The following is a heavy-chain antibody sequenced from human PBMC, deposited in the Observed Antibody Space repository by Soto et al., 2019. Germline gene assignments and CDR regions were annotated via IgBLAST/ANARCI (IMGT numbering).Heavy chain of an antibody. D-gene: IGHD6-19*01. CDR3: ARVRNEGSGWYYDEIPHFDY. CDR1: GGSISSGDYY. Sequence: PSETLSLTCTVSGGSISSGDYYWSWIRQPPGKGLEWIGYIYYSGSTYYNPSLKSRVTISVDTSKNQFSLKLSSVTAADTAVYYCARVRNEGSGWYYDEIPHFDYWGQGTLVTVSS. J-gene: IGHJ4*02. CDR2: IYYSGST. V-gene: IGHV4-30-4*01.